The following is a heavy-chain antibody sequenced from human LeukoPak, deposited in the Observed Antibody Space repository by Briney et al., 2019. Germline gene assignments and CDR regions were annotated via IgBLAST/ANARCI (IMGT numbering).Heavy chain of an antibody. Sequence: GASVKVSCKASGYTFTSYDINWVRQATGQGLEWMGWMNPNSSNTGYAQKFQGRVTMTRNTSISTAYMELSSLRSEDTAVYYCARYCSSTSCYLGAFDIWGQGTMVTVSS. J-gene: IGHJ3*02. D-gene: IGHD2-2*01. CDR3: ARYCSSTSCYLGAFDI. V-gene: IGHV1-8*01. CDR2: MNPNSSNT. CDR1: GYTFTSYD.